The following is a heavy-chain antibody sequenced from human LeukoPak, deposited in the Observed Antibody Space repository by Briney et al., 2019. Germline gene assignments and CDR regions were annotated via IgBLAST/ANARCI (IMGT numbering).Heavy chain of an antibody. J-gene: IGHJ6*02. CDR2: ISAYNGNT. CDR1: GYTFTSYG. Sequence: ASVKVSCKASGYTFTSYGISWVRQAPGQGLEWMGRISAYNGNTNYAQKLQGRVTMTTDTSTSTAYMELRSLRSDDTAVYYCARDPIWEGSHLTYGMDVWGQGTTVTVSS. CDR3: ARDPIWEGSHLTYGMDV. V-gene: IGHV1-18*01. D-gene: IGHD7-27*01.